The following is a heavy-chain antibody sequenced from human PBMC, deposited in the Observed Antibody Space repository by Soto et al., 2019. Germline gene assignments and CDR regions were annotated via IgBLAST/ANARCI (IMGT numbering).Heavy chain of an antibody. CDR3: ARGGAVGHDY. D-gene: IGHD3-10*01. J-gene: IGHJ4*02. CDR1: GYTFTTFW. Sequence: QALLVQSGAEVKKPGASVRLSCKSSGYTFTTFWMHWVRQAPGQGLEWMAMIIPTDGSTSYAQKFQGRGTVTRDTSTRTVYMDLIGLRSDDTAVYYCARGGAVGHDYWGQGTLVTVSS. CDR2: IIPTDGST. V-gene: IGHV1-46*01.